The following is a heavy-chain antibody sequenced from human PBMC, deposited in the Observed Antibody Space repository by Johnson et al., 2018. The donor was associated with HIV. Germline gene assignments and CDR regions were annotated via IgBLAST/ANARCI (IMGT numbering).Heavy chain of an antibody. V-gene: IGHV3-9*01. CDR1: GFSFDHHG. Sequence: VQLVESGGCLVQPGRSLRLSCAASGFSFDHHGMHWVRQVPGKGPEWVSGISWKSRSMGYAGRGKGRVTISRDHAKNSLYLQMNSLRGEDTALYCCAKGGGYGEDDAFDIWGQGTMVTVSS. J-gene: IGHJ3*02. CDR2: ISWKSRSM. D-gene: IGHD3-22*01. CDR3: AKGGGYGEDDAFDI.